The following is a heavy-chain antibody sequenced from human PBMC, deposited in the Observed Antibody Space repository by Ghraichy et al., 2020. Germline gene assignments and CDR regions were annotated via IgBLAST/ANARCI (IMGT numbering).Heavy chain of an antibody. J-gene: IGHJ5*02. CDR1: GYSISSGYY. Sequence: SETLSLTCAVSGYSISSGYYWGWIRQPPGKGLEWIGSIYHSGSTYYNPSLKSRVTISVDTSKNQFSLKLSSVTAADTAVYYCAREQETYYDFWSGYYTGDYNWFDPWGQGTLVTVSS. CDR3: AREQETYYDFWSGYYTGDYNWFDP. V-gene: IGHV4-38-2*02. D-gene: IGHD3-3*01. CDR2: IYHSGST.